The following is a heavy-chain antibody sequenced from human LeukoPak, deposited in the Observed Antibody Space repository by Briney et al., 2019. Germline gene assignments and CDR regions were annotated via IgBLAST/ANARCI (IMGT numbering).Heavy chain of an antibody. V-gene: IGHV4-4*02. J-gene: IGHJ4*02. D-gene: IGHD1-26*01. CDR3: ARVSLVVGATRYFDY. CDR1: GGSISSSNW. Sequence: PSGTLSLTCAVSGGSISSSNWWSWVRQPPGKGLEWIGEIYHSGSTNYNPSLKSRVTISVDKSKNQFSLKLSSVTAADTAVYYCARVSLVVGATRYFDYWGQGTLVTVSS. CDR2: IYHSGST.